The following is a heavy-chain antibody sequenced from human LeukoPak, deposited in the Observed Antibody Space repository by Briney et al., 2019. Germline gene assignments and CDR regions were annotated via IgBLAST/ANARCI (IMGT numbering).Heavy chain of an antibody. J-gene: IGHJ3*02. Sequence: PGGSLRLSCAASGFTVSSNYMSWVRQAPGKGLEWVSVIYSGGSTYYADSVKGRFTISRDNSKNTLYLQMNSLRAEDTAVYYCASSGYDLTDAFDIWGQGTMVTVSS. CDR3: ASSGYDLTDAFDI. D-gene: IGHD5-12*01. CDR1: GFTVSSNY. CDR2: IYSGGST. V-gene: IGHV3-66*02.